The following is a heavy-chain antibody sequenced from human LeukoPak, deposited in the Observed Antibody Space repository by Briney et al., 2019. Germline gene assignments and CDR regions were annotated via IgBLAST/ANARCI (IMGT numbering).Heavy chain of an antibody. V-gene: IGHV3-9*01. CDR1: GFTFDDFA. D-gene: IGHD1-26*01. J-gene: IGHJ6*03. CDR3: AKVGYSGSPPPPHYHFYMDV. CDR2: ISWNGGSI. Sequence: QPGRSLRLSCEASGFTFDDFAMHWLRQVPGKGLDWVAGISWNGGSIGYGDSVKGRFIISRDNAKNSLYLQMNSLRAEDTGVYYCAKVGYSGSPPPPHYHFYMDVWGKGTTVIVS.